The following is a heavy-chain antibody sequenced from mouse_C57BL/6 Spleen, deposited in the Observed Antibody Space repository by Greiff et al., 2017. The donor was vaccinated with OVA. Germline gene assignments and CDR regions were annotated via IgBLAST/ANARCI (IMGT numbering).Heavy chain of an antibody. J-gene: IGHJ3*01. Sequence: EVKLMESGGGLVQPGGSLKLSCAASGFTFSDYYMYWVRQTPEKRLEWVAYISNGGGSTYYPDTVKGRFTISRDNAKNTLYLQMSRLKSEDTAMYYCARPFYYDSDAWFAYWGQGTLVTVSA. V-gene: IGHV5-12*01. D-gene: IGHD2-4*01. CDR3: ARPFYYDSDAWFAY. CDR1: GFTFSDYY. CDR2: ISNGGGST.